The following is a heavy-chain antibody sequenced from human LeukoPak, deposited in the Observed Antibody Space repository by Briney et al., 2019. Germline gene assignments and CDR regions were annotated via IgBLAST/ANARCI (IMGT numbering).Heavy chain of an antibody. Sequence: GGSLRLSCAASGFSFSSYGMHWVRQAPGKGLEWVAVISYDGTNKDYADSVKGRFTISRDNSKNTLILQMNSLRTEDTAVYYCAKDRGWNGAFDHWGQGTLVTVSS. D-gene: IGHD1-1*01. V-gene: IGHV3-30*18. CDR1: GFSFSSYG. CDR3: AKDRGWNGAFDH. CDR2: ISYDGTNK. J-gene: IGHJ4*02.